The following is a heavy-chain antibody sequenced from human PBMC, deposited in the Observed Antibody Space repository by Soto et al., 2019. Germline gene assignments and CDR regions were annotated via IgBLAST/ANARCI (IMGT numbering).Heavy chain of an antibody. CDR1: GGSISRGGYY. CDR2: TYYSGST. J-gene: IGHJ4*02. D-gene: IGHD5-12*01. CDR3: SREGRGYAVDY. Sequence: QVQLQESGPGLVKPSQTLSLTCTVSGGSISRGGYYWSWIRQHPGKCLEWIGYTYYSGSTNYNPSLKSRVTISVDTAKNQFSLKLSSVTAADTAVYYCSREGRGYAVDYWGQGTLVTVSS. V-gene: IGHV4-31*03.